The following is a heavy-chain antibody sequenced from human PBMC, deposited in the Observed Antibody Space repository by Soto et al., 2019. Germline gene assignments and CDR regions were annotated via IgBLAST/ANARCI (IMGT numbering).Heavy chain of an antibody. CDR2: IIPIFGTA. D-gene: IGHD6-19*01. V-gene: IGHV1-69*01. J-gene: IGHJ4*02. CDR1: GGTFSSYA. Sequence: QVQLVQSGAEVKKPGSSVKVSCKASGGTFSSYAISWVRQAPGQGLEWMGGIIPIFGTANYAQKFQGRVPITADEATSTAYLELSCLRSEHTAVDYWARASYSSGPPSYFDYRGQGTLVTVSS. CDR3: ARASYSSGPPSYFDY.